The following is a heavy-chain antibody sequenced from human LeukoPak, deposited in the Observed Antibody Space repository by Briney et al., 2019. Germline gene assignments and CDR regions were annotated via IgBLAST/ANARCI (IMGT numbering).Heavy chain of an antibody. V-gene: IGHV1-69*13. J-gene: IGHJ4*02. CDR3: ASGVEYCSSTSCYQTPFDY. CDR1: GGTFSSYA. CDR2: IIPIFGTA. Sequence: GASVKVSCKASGGTFSSYAISWARQAPGQGLEWMGGIIPIFGTANYAQKFQGRVTITADESTSTAYMELSSLRSEDTAVYYCASGVEYCSSTSCYQTPFDYWGQGTLVTVSS. D-gene: IGHD2-2*01.